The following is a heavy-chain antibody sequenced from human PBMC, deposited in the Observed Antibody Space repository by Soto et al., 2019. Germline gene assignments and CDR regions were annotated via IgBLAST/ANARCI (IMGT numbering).Heavy chain of an antibody. CDR2: IHYDGRT. CDR3: ARTYFGSGSYSY. V-gene: IGHV4-39*02. CDR1: GGSISGTNEY. D-gene: IGHD3-10*01. Sequence: QLQLQESGPGLVEPSETLSLTCTVSGGSISGTNEYWGWIRQPPGKGLEWIASIHYDGRTYYTPSLKSRPTISADTSKNHFSRKLSSVPAADTAVYYCARTYFGSGSYSYWGQGTLVIVSS. J-gene: IGHJ1*01.